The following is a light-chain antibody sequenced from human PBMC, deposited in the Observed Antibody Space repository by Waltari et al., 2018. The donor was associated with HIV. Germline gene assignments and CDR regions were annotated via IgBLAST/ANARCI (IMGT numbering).Light chain of an antibody. J-gene: IGLJ2*01. Sequence: SYEVTQPPSVAVSPGQTARLTCSGYELGDQYTCWYQQKPGQSPLLVIYQDNKRPSGIPERFSGSSSGHTATLTISGTLPVDEADYYCQAWGSSTSGVFGRGTKLTVL. V-gene: IGLV3-1*01. CDR1: ELGDQY. CDR3: QAWGSSTSGV. CDR2: QDN.